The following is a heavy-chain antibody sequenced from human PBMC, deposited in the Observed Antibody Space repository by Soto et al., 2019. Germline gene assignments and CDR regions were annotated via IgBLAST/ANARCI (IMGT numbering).Heavy chain of an antibody. Sequence: SETLSLTCAVYGGSFSGYYWSWIRQPPGKGLEWIGEINHSGSTNYNPSLKSRVTISVDTSKNQFSLKLSSVTAADTAVYYCASGYGSNFDYSGQGTLDIGSS. V-gene: IGHV4-34*01. CDR3: ASGYGSNFDY. CDR1: GGSFSGYY. D-gene: IGHD6-19*01. J-gene: IGHJ4*02. CDR2: INHSGST.